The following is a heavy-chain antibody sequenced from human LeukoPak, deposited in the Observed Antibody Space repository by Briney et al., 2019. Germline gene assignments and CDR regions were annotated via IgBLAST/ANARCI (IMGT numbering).Heavy chain of an antibody. D-gene: IGHD3-10*01. J-gene: IGHJ4*02. V-gene: IGHV4-4*07. Sequence: PSETLSLTCTVSGGSISSYYWSWIRQPAGKGLEWIGRIYTSGSTNYNPSLKSRVTMSVDTSKNQFSLTLSSVTAADTAVYYCARDRYCYGSGSYTFDYWGQGSLVTVSS. CDR1: GGSISSYY. CDR2: IYTSGST. CDR3: ARDRYCYGSGSYTFDY.